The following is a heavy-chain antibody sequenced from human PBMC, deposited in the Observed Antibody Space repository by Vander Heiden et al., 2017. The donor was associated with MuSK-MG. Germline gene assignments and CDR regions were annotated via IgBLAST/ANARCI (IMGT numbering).Heavy chain of an antibody. CDR1: GFPFSSYS. CDR3: ARDRHRLSGMDV. J-gene: IGHJ6*02. Sequence: EVQLVESGGGLVQPGGSLSLSCPASGFPFSSYSMNWVRQAPGKGLEWVSYISSSSSTIYYADSVKGRFTISRDNAKNSLYLQMNSLRAEDTAVYYCARDRHRLSGMDVWGQGTTVTVSS. CDR2: ISSSSSTI. V-gene: IGHV3-48*01.